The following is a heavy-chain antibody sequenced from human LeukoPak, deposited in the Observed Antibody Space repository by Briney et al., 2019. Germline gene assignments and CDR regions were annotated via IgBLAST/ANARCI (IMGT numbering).Heavy chain of an antibody. CDR3: ARDPRSYGSGNDAFDI. D-gene: IGHD3-10*01. CDR2: ISSSGSTI. Sequence: QPGGSLRLSCAASGFTFSSYEMNWVRQAPGKGLEWVSYISSSGSTIYYADSVKGRFTISRDNAKNSLYLQMNSLRAEDTAVYYCARDPRSYGSGNDAFDIWGQGTMVTVSS. V-gene: IGHV3-48*03. CDR1: GFTFSSYE. J-gene: IGHJ3*02.